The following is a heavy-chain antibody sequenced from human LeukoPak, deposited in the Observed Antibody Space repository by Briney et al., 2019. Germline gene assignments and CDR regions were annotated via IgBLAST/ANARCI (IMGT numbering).Heavy chain of an antibody. CDR1: GYTFTGYY. CDR2: ISAYNGNT. D-gene: IGHD3-10*01. J-gene: IGHJ6*03. CDR3: ARDQGGITMVRGVIITYYYYYMDV. Sequence: ASVKVSCKASGYTFTGYYMHWVRQAPGQGLEWMGWISAYNGNTNYAQKLQGRVTMTTDTSTSTAYMELRSLRSDDTAVYYCARDQGGITMVRGVIITYYYYYMDVWGKGTTVTVSS. V-gene: IGHV1-18*04.